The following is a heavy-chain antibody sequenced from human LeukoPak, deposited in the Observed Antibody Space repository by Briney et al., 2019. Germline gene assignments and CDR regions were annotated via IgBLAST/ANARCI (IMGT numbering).Heavy chain of an antibody. D-gene: IGHD6-13*01. CDR2: INSDGSST. Sequence: QPGGSLRLSCAASGFTFSSYWMHWVRQAPGKGLVWVSRINSDGSSTSYADSVKGRFTISRDNAKNTLYLQMNSLRAEDTAVYYCARVGSSSWYESDYWGQGTLVTVPS. CDR1: GFTFSSYW. CDR3: ARVGSSSWYESDY. J-gene: IGHJ4*02. V-gene: IGHV3-74*01.